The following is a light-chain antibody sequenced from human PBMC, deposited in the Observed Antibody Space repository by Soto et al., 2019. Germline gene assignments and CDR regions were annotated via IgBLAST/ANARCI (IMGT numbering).Light chain of an antibody. CDR2: EAS. Sequence: EIVMTQSPATLSMSPGERATLSYRASETISNNLVWYQQKPGQAPRLLIHEASTRATGIPARFSGSGSGTEFTLTISSLQSEDFAVYYCQQYKNWPRTFGQGTKVEIK. CDR1: ETISNN. CDR3: QQYKNWPRT. J-gene: IGKJ1*01. V-gene: IGKV3D-15*01.